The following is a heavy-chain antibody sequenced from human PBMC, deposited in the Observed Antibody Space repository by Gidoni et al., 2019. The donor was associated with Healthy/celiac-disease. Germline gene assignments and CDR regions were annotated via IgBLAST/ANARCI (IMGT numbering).Heavy chain of an antibody. J-gene: IGHJ4*02. CDR3: AGSMVRGAGDY. D-gene: IGHD3-10*01. CDR1: GFTFSSYT. V-gene: IGHV3-21*01. Sequence: EVQLVESGGGLVKPGGSLRLSFAASGFTFSSYTMNWVRQAPGKGLEWFSSISSSSSYIYYADSVKGRFTISRDNAKNSLYLQMNSLRAEDTAVYYCAGSMVRGAGDYWGQGTLVTVSS. CDR2: ISSSSSYI.